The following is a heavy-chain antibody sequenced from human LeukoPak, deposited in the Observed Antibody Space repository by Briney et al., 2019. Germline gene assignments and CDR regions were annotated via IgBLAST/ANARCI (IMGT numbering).Heavy chain of an antibody. Sequence: GGSLRLSCAASGFTFSSYGMHWVRQAPGKGLEWVAVISYDGSNKYYADSVKGRFTISRDNSKNTLYLQMNGLRAEDTAVYYCAKDQGITIFGKQGWYFDLWGRGTLVTVSS. V-gene: IGHV3-30*18. CDR2: ISYDGSNK. D-gene: IGHD3-3*01. J-gene: IGHJ2*01. CDR3: AKDQGITIFGKQGWYFDL. CDR1: GFTFSSYG.